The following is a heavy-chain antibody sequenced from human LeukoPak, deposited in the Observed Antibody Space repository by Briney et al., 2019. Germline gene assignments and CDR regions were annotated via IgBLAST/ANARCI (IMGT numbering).Heavy chain of an antibody. V-gene: IGHV3-48*04. Sequence: PGGSLRLSCAASGFTFSTYSMNWVRQAPGKGLEWVSFISTGSSTIYYADSVKGRFTISRDNAKNSLYLQMNSLRAEDTAVYYCARVNYFNYWGQGTLVTVSS. CDR1: GFTFSTYS. CDR2: ISTGSSTI. CDR3: ARVNYFNY. J-gene: IGHJ4*02.